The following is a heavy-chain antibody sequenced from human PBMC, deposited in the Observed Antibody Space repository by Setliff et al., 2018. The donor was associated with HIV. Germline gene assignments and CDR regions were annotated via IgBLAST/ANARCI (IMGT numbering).Heavy chain of an antibody. CDR1: GFTFSSYG. J-gene: IGHJ4*01. CDR2: IWYDGSNK. D-gene: IGHD3-10*01. Sequence: PGGSLRLSCAASGFTFSSYGIHWVRQAPGKGLEWVALIWYDGSNKYYADSVKGRFTISRDDSKNTLYLQMNSLRAEDTAVYYCAKDKGQKYADYWGQGTVVTVSS. V-gene: IGHV3-30*02. CDR3: AKDKGQKYADY.